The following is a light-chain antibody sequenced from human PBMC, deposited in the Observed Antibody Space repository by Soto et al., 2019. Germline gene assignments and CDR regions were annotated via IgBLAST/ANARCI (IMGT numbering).Light chain of an antibody. CDR1: QSIGTY. CDR3: QHRLNWPWT. V-gene: IGKV3-11*01. Sequence: EIVLTQSPATLSVSPGEGVTLSCRASQSIGTYLAWYRQKPGQAPRLLIYDTSNRATGTPDRFSGSGSGTDFTLTISSLEPEDFAVYYCQHRLNWPWTFGQGTKVVIK. CDR2: DTS. J-gene: IGKJ1*01.